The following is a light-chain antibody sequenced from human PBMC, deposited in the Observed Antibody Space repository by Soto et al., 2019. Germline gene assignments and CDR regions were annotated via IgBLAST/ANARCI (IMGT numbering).Light chain of an antibody. CDR1: QGSRNA. J-gene: IGKJ1*01. Sequence: QMTQSPSSLSASVGDRVTLSCRASQGSRNAVCWDQQKPGKPPNLLIYGASNLQGRVPPRISGSGAATVITLAISSLQQEDSATYYCLQNNESPWTFGQGTKVDIK. V-gene: IGKV1-6*01. CDR2: GAS. CDR3: LQNNESPWT.